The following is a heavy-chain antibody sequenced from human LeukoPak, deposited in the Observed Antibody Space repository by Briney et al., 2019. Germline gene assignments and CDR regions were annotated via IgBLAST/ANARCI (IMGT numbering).Heavy chain of an antibody. CDR1: GYIFTNYG. CDR2: INAGNGNI. CDR3: ARDGGGRYGTTLLDY. J-gene: IGHJ4*02. D-gene: IGHD1/OR15-1a*01. V-gene: IGHV1-3*01. Sequence: ASVKVSCKASGYIFTNYGIHWVCQAPGQRLECMGWINAGNGNIKYSQNFQGRVTFTGDTSASTVYMEFNSLRSEDTAVYYCARDGGGRYGTTLLDYWGQGTLVTVSS.